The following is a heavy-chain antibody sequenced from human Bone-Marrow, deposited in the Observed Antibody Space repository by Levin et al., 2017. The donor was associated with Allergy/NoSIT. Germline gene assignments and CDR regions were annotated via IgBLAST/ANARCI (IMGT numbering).Heavy chain of an antibody. J-gene: IGHJ6*02. Sequence: PGESLKISCAASGFTFSSYAIHWVRQAAGKGLEWVAVISDDGTNKYYADSVEGRFTISRDNSRNTVSLQMNSLGAEDAGVYYCARAGYNDYRVPYYAMDLWGQGATVTVTS. CDR2: ISDDGTNK. CDR1: GFTFSSYA. D-gene: IGHD1-1*01. CDR3: ARAGYNDYRVPYYAMDL. V-gene: IGHV3-30*04.